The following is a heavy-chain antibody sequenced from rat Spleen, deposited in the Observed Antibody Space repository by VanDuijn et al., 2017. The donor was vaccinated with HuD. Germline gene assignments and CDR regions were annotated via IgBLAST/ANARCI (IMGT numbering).Heavy chain of an antibody. V-gene: IGHV5-31*01. Sequence: EVQLVESGGGLVQPGRSLKLSCVASGFTFNNYWMTWIRQAPGKGLEWVASITKTGNNTFYPDSVKGRFTISRDNAQNTLYLQMNSLRSEDTATYYCTREGNSGYDYWGQGVMVTVSS. D-gene: IGHD4-3*01. CDR1: GFTFNNYW. CDR3: TREGNSGYDY. J-gene: IGHJ2*01. CDR2: ITKTGNNT.